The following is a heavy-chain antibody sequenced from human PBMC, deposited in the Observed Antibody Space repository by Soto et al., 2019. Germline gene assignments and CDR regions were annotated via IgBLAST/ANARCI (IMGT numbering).Heavy chain of an antibody. V-gene: IGHV4-59*12. D-gene: IGHD1-26*01. Sequence: SETLSLTCTVSGGSISGYYWSWIRQPPGKGLEWIGYIYYSGSTNYNPSLKSRVTILVDTSKNPFFLQRTSVTAADPAVYYCGRHVFGSVGATYGLDYWGQGTLVTVSS. CDR1: GGSISGYY. CDR2: IYYSGST. CDR3: GRHVFGSVGATYGLDY. J-gene: IGHJ4*02.